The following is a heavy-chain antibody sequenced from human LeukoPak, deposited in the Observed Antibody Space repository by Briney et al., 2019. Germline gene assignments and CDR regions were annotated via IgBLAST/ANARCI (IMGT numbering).Heavy chain of an antibody. CDR2: ISYDGSNK. V-gene: IGHV3-30*18. J-gene: IGHJ4*02. Sequence: GRSLRLSCAASGFTFSSYGMHWVRQAPGKGLEWVAVISYDGSNKYYADSVKGRFTISRDNSKNTLYLQMNSLRAEDTAVYYCAKIVVVITGNDYWGQGTLVTVSS. D-gene: IGHD3-22*01. CDR3: AKIVVVITGNDY. CDR1: GFTFSSYG.